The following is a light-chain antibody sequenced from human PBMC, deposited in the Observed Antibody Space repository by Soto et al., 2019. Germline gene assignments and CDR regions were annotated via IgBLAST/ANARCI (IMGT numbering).Light chain of an antibody. CDR1: QSVSSSY. Sequence: EIVLTQSPGTLSLSPGERATRSCRASQSVSSSYLAWYQQKPGQAPRLLIYGASSRATGIPDRFSGSGSGTDFTLTISRLEPEDFAVYYCQQYGSSPRFTFGGGTKADIK. CDR2: GAS. CDR3: QQYGSSPRFT. V-gene: IGKV3-20*01. J-gene: IGKJ4*01.